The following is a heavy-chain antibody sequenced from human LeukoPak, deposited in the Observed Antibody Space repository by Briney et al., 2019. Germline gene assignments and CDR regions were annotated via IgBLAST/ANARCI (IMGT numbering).Heavy chain of an antibody. CDR3: GRNYFTTASMLFDY. CDR1: GGSISNHN. V-gene: IGHV4-59*11. J-gene: IGHJ4*02. D-gene: IGHD2/OR15-2a*01. CDR2: IYYSGST. Sequence: SETLSLTCTVSGGSISNHNWSWIRQPPGKGLEWIGYIYYSGSTNYNPSLRSRVTISVDTSKNQFSLKMRSVTAADTAVYYCGRNYFTTASMLFDYWGQGTLVTVSS.